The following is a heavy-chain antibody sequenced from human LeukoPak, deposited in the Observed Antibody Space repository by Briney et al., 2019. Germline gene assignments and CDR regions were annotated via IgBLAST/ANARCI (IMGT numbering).Heavy chain of an antibody. CDR1: GFTFSSYE. CDR2: ISGSSSNV. J-gene: IGHJ4*02. D-gene: IGHD5-18*01. CDR3: ARGFRDTAMFLDY. V-gene: IGHV3-48*03. Sequence: PAGSLRLSCAASGFTFSSYEMNWVRQAPGKGLEWISAISGSSSNVYYAASVRGRFTISRDNAENSLYLQLNTMGAEDTAVYYCARGFRDTAMFLDYWGQGTLVTVSS.